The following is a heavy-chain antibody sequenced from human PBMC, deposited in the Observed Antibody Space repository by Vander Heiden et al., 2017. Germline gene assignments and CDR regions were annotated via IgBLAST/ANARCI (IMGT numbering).Heavy chain of an antibody. CDR2: VYYSGIT. D-gene: IGHD2-8*01. CDR1: GDSIRNYY. CDR3: ASSGALNGDFDY. V-gene: IGHV4-59*12. J-gene: IGHJ4*02. Sequence: QVQLRESGPGLVKPSETLSLTCTVSGDSIRNYYWNWIRQPPGKGLEWIGYVYYSGITNYSPSLKSRITMSVDTSKNQFSLKLSSVTAADTAVYYCASSGALNGDFDYWGQGTLVTVSS.